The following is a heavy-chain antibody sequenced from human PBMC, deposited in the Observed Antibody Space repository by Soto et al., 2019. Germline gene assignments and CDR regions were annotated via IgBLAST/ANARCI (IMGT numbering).Heavy chain of an antibody. CDR3: ARGLRRQLLNWFDP. Sequence: PSETLSLTCTVSGGSISSYYWSWIRQPPGEGLELIWYIYYIGSTNYNPSLKSRVTISVDTSKNQFSLKLSSVTAADTAVYYCARGLRRQLLNWFDPWGQGTLVTVSS. CDR1: GGSISSYY. J-gene: IGHJ5*02. D-gene: IGHD2-2*01. CDR2: IYYIGST. V-gene: IGHV4-59*01.